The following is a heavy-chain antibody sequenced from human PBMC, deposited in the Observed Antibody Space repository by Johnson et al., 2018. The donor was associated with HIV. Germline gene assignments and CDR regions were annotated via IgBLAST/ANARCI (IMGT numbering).Heavy chain of an antibody. J-gene: IGHJ3*02. CDR1: GFTFSNYA. CDR3: ARGLLAGNDAFDI. CDR2: ISGNGGST. D-gene: IGHD6-13*01. Sequence: VQLVESGGGLVQPGGSLRVSCAASGFTFSNYAIHWVRQAPGKGLEYVSAISGNGGSTYYANSVKGRFTISRDNSKNTLYLQMNSLRAEDTAVYYCARGLLAGNDAFDIWGQGTMVTVSS. V-gene: IGHV3-64*01.